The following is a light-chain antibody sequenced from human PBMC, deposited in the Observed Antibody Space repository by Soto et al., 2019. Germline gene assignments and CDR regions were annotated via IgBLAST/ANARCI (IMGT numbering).Light chain of an antibody. CDR2: GST. V-gene: IGLV1-40*01. Sequence: QSVLTQPPSLSGAPGQRVTISCTGSSSDIGAGSEVHWYQQLPGTAPKLLIFGSTNRPSGVPDRFSGSKSATSASLAITGLXAEDEADYYCQSYDNSLSAYLFGTGTKVTVL. CDR1: SSDIGAGSE. J-gene: IGLJ1*01. CDR3: QSYDNSLSAYL.